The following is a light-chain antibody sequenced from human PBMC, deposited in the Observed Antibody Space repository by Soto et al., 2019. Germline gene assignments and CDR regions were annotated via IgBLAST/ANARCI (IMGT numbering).Light chain of an antibody. V-gene: IGLV1-47*01. CDR3: AAWDDSLSVV. CDR2: RNN. J-gene: IGLJ2*01. CDR1: SSNIGSNY. Sequence: QSVLTQPPSASGTPGQRVTISCSGSSSNIGSNYVYWYQQLPGTATKLLIYRNNQRPSGVHDRFSGSKSGTSASLAISGLRSEDGADYYCAAWDDSLSVVFGGGTKLTVL.